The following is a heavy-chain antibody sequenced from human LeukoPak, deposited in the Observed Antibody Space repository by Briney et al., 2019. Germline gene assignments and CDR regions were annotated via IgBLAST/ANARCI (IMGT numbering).Heavy chain of an antibody. CDR2: IIPFFGTA. CDR1: GGTFSSYA. D-gene: IGHD1-7*01. V-gene: IGHV1-69*05. CDR3: ARAQLELRLYYYYYYMDV. Sequence: SVKVSCKASGGTFSSYAISWVRQAPGQGLEWMGGIIPFFGTANYAQKLQGRVTITTDESTSTAYMELSSLRSEDTAVYYCARAQLELRLYYYYYYMDVWGKGTTVTVSS. J-gene: IGHJ6*03.